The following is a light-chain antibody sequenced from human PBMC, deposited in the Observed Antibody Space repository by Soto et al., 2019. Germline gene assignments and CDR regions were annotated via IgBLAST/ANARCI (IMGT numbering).Light chain of an antibody. Sequence: EIILTQSPASLSVSPGERATLSCRASQSVNNNLAWYQQKPGQAPRLLIYGASTRATGIPGRFRGSGSGTEFTLTITSLQSEDFATYYCLLDFRYFWAFGQGTKVEIK. CDR3: LLDFRYFWA. J-gene: IGKJ1*01. CDR2: GAS. V-gene: IGKV3-15*01. CDR1: QSVNNN.